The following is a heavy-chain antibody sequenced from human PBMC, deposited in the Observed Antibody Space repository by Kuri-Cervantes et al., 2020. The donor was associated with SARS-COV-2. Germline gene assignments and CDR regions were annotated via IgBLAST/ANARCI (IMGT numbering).Heavy chain of an antibody. CDR2: ISGSGGST. Sequence: GESLKISCAASGFTFSSYALSWVRQAPGEGLEWVSAISGSGGSTYYADSVKGRFTISRDNSKNTLYLQMNSLRAEDTAVYYCAKPNGLTAARRWFDPWGQGTLVTVSS. J-gene: IGHJ5*02. CDR3: AKPNGLTAARRWFDP. V-gene: IGHV3-23*01. D-gene: IGHD6-6*01. CDR1: GFTFSSYA.